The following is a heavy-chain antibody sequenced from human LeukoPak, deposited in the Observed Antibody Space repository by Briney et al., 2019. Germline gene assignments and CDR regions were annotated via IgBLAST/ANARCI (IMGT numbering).Heavy chain of an antibody. CDR3: AKDRPRQQQLVPFDY. J-gene: IGHJ4*02. Sequence: GGSLRLSCAASGFTFNSYAMHWVRQAPGKGLEWVAFIRYDGSNKYYADSVKGRFTISRDNSKNTLYLQMNSLRPEDTAVYYCAKDRPRQQQLVPFDYWGQGTLVTVSS. CDR2: IRYDGSNK. D-gene: IGHD6-13*01. V-gene: IGHV3-30*02. CDR1: GFTFNSYA.